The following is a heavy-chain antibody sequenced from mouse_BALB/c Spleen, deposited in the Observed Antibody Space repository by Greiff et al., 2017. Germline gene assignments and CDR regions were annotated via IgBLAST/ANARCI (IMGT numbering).Heavy chain of an antibody. J-gene: IGHJ4*01. D-gene: IGHD2-10*02. Sequence: VQLQQPGPGLVKPSQSLSLTCTVTGYSITSDYAWNWIRQFPGNKLEWMGYISYSGSTSYNPSLKSRISITRDTSKNQFFLQLNSVTTEDTATYYCARGVWSYAMDYWGQGTSVTVSS. V-gene: IGHV3-2*02. CDR3: ARGVWSYAMDY. CDR1: GYSITSDYA. CDR2: ISYSGST.